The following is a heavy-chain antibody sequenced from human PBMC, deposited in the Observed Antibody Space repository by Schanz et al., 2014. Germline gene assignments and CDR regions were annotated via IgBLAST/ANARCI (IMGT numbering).Heavy chain of an antibody. CDR2: ITYNGGTI. J-gene: IGHJ2*01. D-gene: IGHD1-26*01. V-gene: IGHV3-48*01. CDR1: GFTFSTHA. CDR3: ARNRGSGGQNWYFDL. Sequence: EEQLVESGGGLVQPGGSLRLSCAASGFTFSTHAMSWVRQAPGKGLEWISYITYNGGTIYYADSVKGRFTISRDNAKNSLFLQLNSLRADDTAVYYCARNRGSGGQNWYFDLWGRGTLVTVSS.